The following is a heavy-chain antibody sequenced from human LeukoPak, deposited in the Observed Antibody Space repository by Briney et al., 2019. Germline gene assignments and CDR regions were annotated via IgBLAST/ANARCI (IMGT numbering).Heavy chain of an antibody. CDR2: IYHSGST. Sequence: SETLSLTCALYGGSFADYYWSWIRQPPGKGLEWIGYIYHSGSTYYNPSLKSRVTISVDRSKNQFSLKLSSVTAADTAVYYCARGRALYDFWSGYYTSNYFDYWGQGTLVTVSS. CDR1: GGSFADYY. J-gene: IGHJ4*02. V-gene: IGHV4-34*01. D-gene: IGHD3-3*01. CDR3: ARGRALYDFWSGYYTSNYFDY.